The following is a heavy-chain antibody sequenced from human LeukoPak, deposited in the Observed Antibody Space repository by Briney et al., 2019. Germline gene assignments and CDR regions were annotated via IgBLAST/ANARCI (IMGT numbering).Heavy chain of an antibody. Sequence: GGSLRLSCAASGFTFSSYGMTWVRQAPGKGLEWVSVISGAGRSTYYADSVKGRFTISRDNSKNTLYLQMNSLRADDTAVYYCAKRSGGPSPFDYWGQGAPVTVSS. CDR1: GFTFSSYG. D-gene: IGHD3-3*01. V-gene: IGHV3-23*01. CDR2: ISGAGRST. CDR3: AKRSGGPSPFDY. J-gene: IGHJ4*02.